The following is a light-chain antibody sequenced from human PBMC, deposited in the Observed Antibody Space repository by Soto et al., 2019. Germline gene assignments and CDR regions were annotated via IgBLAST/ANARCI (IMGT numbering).Light chain of an antibody. V-gene: IGKV3-15*01. J-gene: IGKJ4*01. CDR2: GAS. CDR3: QHYNNWIAS. CDR1: QNIGSN. Sequence: EVVMTQSPATLSASPGERVILSCRASQNIGSNLAWYQQKPGQAPRLLIYGASTRATGIPVRFSGSGSGTEFTLTISSLQSEDFAVYYCQHYNNWIASFGGGTKVDIK.